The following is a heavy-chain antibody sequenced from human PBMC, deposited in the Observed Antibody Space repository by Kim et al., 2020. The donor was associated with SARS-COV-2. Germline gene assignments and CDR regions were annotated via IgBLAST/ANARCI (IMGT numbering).Heavy chain of an antibody. V-gene: IGHV1-8*01. J-gene: IGHJ6*02. CDR3: ARLLDIVVVPASQPVYGMDV. D-gene: IGHD2-2*03. CDR2: MNPNSGNT. CDR1: GYTFTSYD. Sequence: ASVKVSCKASGYTFTSYDINWVRQATGQGLEWMGWMNPNSGNTGYAQKFQGRVTMTRNTSISTAYMELSSLRSEDTAVYYCARLLDIVVVPASQPVYGMDVWGQGTTVTVSS.